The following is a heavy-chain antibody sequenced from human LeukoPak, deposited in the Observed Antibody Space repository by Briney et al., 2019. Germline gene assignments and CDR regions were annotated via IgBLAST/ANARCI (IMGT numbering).Heavy chain of an antibody. J-gene: IGHJ4*02. V-gene: IGHV4-39*07. CDR1: GGSISSSSYY. CDR3: AGRRSCTSCYVTFDY. Sequence: SETLSLTCTVSGGSISSSSYYWGWIRQPPGKGLEWIGSVYYTGASYYNPSLKSRVTISIDTSKNHFSLKLSSVTAADTAVYYCAGRRSCTSCYVTFDYWGQGTLVTVSS. D-gene: IGHD2-2*01. CDR2: VYYTGAS.